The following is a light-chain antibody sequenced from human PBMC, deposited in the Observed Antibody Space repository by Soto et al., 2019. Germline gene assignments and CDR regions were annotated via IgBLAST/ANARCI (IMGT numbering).Light chain of an antibody. Sequence: DIQMNQSPSTLSASVGDRVTITCRASQTINSWLAWYQQKPGKAPKLLIYKASYLQSWVPSTFSGSGSGTEFTLTISSLQPDDFATYYCQQYKSYSSWTFGQGTKVDI. V-gene: IGKV1-5*03. CDR3: QQYKSYSSWT. CDR2: KAS. CDR1: QTINSW. J-gene: IGKJ1*01.